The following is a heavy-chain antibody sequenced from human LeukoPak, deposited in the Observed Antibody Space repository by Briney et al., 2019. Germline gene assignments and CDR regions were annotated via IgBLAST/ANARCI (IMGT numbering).Heavy chain of an antibody. V-gene: IGHV3-64D*06. J-gene: IGHJ4*02. D-gene: IGHD3-22*01. CDR2: ISSNGGST. Sequence: GGSLGLSCSASGFTFSSYAMHWVRQAPGKGLEYVSAISSNGGSTYYADSVKGRFTISRDNSKNTLYLQMSSLRAEDTAVYYCVPDIVVVITCVFDYWGQGTLVTVSS. CDR3: VPDIVVVITCVFDY. CDR1: GFTFSSYA.